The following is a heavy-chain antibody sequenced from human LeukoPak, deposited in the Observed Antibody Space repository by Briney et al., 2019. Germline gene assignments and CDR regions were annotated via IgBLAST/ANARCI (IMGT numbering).Heavy chain of an antibody. CDR1: GYTFTSYG. V-gene: IGHV1-18*01. CDR3: ARDPYGSGSSYFDY. CDR2: ISAYNGNT. J-gene: IGHJ4*02. D-gene: IGHD3-10*01. Sequence: GASVKVSCKASGYTFTSYGISWVRQAPGQGLEWMGRISAYNGNTNYAQKLQGRVTMTTDTSTSTAYMELRSLRSDDTAVYYCARDPYGSGSSYFDYWGQGTLVTVSS.